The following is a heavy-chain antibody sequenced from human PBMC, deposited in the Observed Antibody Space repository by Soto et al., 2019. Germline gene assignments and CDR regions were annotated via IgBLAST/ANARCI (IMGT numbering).Heavy chain of an antibody. V-gene: IGHV1-69*04. CDR3: ARDLRSGYDSFDY. D-gene: IGHD5-12*01. J-gene: IGHJ4*02. CDR2: IIPILGIA. Sequence: SVKVSCKASGGTFSSYTISWVRQAPGQGLEWMGRIIPILGIANYAQKFQGRVTITADKSTSTAYMELSSLRSEDTAVYYCARDLRSGYDSFDYWGQGTLVTVSS. CDR1: GGTFSSYT.